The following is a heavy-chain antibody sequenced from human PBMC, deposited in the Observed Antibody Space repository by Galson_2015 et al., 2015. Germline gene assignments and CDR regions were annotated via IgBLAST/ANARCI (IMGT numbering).Heavy chain of an antibody. CDR2: IWYDGSNK. CDR1: GFTFSSYG. CDR3: AREMGTKMTYSSGLDY. Sequence: SLRLSCAASGFTFSSYGMHWVRQAPGKGLEWVAVIWYDGSNKYYADSVKGRFTISRDNSKNTLYLQMNSLRAEDTAVYYCAREMGTKMTYSSGLDYWGQGTLVTVSS. V-gene: IGHV3-33*01. D-gene: IGHD6-19*01. J-gene: IGHJ4*02.